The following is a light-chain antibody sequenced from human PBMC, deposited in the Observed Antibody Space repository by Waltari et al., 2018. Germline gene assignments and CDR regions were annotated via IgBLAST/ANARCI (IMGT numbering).Light chain of an antibody. CDR2: AAS. CDR3: QNHERLPAT. V-gene: IGKV3-20*01. Sequence: VLTQSPGPLSSSPGERATLSCRASQSISKYLVWYQQRPGHAPRLFIYAASTRATGIPDRFSGSGFGTDFTLTISRLEPEDFAMYYCQNHERLPATFGQGTKVEIK. CDR1: QSISKY. J-gene: IGKJ1*01.